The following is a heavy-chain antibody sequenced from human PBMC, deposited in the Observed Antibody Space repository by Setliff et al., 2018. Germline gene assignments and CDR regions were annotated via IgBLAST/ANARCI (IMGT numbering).Heavy chain of an antibody. CDR3: ARDSGAIFGVVHDY. CDR2: IYTSGST. Sequence: SETLSLTCTVSGGSISSYYWSWIRQPPGKGLEWIGYIYTSGSTNYNPSLKSRVTISVDTSKNQFSLKLSSVTAADTAVYYCARDSGAIFGVVHDYWGQGTLVTVSS. CDR1: GGSISSYY. V-gene: IGHV4-4*08. J-gene: IGHJ4*02. D-gene: IGHD3-3*01.